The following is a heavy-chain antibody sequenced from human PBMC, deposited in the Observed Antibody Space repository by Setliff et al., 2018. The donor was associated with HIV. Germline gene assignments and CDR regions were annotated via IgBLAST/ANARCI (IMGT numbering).Heavy chain of an antibody. CDR3: ARAPFRGGSFGWFDP. CDR1: GGSISSGGFY. CDR2: IHYSGRT. J-gene: IGHJ5*02. V-gene: IGHV4-31*03. D-gene: IGHD2-15*01. Sequence: PSETLSLTCTVSGGSISSGGFYCNWFRQYPEKGLEWIGWIHYSGRTNFNPSLRSRATISFDTSKNQFSLNLTSVTAADTAVYYCARAPFRGGSFGWFDPWGQGTLVTVSS.